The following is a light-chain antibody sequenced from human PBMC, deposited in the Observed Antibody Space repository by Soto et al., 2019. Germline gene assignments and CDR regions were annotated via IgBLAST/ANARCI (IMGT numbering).Light chain of an antibody. CDR2: GAS. J-gene: IGKJ2*01. CDR3: QQYGTSSHT. CDR1: QNIRDY. Sequence: DIQMTQSPSSLSASVGDRVTITCRASQNIRDYLNWYQQKPGKPPKLLIYGASTLQSGAPSRFSGGGFGSDFTLIISSLQPEDFAMYFCQQYGTSSHTFGQGTKLEIK. V-gene: IGKV1-39*01.